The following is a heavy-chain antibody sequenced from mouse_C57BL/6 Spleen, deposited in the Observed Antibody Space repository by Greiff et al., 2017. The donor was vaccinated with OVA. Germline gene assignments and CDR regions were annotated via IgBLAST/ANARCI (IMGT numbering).Heavy chain of an antibody. V-gene: IGHV1-74*01. CDR2: IHPSDSDT. D-gene: IGHD4-1*01. CDR3: AILTGTVLSY. J-gene: IGHJ2*01. CDR1: FYTCTSYS. Sequence: NLQPPRAELLNPGASAKVSCNPSFYTCTSYSVPWVNPRPFPFPAWIGRIHPSDSDTNYNQKFKGKATLTVDKSSSTAYMQLSSLTSEDSAVYYCAILTGTVLSYWGQGTTLTVSS.